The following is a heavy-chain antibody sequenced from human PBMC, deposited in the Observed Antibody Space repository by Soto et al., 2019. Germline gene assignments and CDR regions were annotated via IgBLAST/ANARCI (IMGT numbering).Heavy chain of an antibody. V-gene: IGHV1-18*01. J-gene: IGHJ5*02. CDR2: ISAYNGNT. CDR3: ARDGIAVAGTEDLTNWFDP. CDR1: GYTFTSYG. D-gene: IGHD6-19*01. Sequence: QVQLVQSGAEVKKPGASVKVSCKASGYTFTSYGISWVRQAPGQGLEWMGWISAYNGNTNYAQKLQGRVTMTTDTSTSIAYMELRSLRSDDTAVYYCARDGIAVAGTEDLTNWFDPWGQGTLVTVSS.